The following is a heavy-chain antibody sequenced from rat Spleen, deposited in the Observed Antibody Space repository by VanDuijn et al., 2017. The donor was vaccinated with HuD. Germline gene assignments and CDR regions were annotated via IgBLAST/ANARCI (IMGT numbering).Heavy chain of an antibody. Sequence: EVQLVGSGGGLVQPGRSLKLSCAASGFTFSDYYMAWVRQAPTKGLEWVASISSGGGDTYYPDSVKGRFTISRGNAKSTLYLQMNSLRSEEPATYYCTRGSYGSYYDVYVMDAWGQGASVTVSS. V-gene: IGHV5S11*01. D-gene: IGHD1-12*02. CDR2: ISSGGGDT. CDR3: TRGSYGSYYDVYVMDA. CDR1: GFTFSDYY. J-gene: IGHJ4*01.